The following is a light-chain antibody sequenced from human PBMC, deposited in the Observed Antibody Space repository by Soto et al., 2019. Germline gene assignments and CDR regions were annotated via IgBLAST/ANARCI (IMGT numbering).Light chain of an antibody. CDR3: QQYNNWPPFT. CDR1: QSVXLS. CDR2: GAS. V-gene: IGKV3-15*01. Sequence: EIXMTXXXATLSXSPGEXATLSCRASQSVXLSLAWYQQKPGQAPRLLIYGASTRATGIPARISGSGXXTXXXLTISSLQSEDFAVYYCQQYNNWPPFTFGGGTKVEIK. J-gene: IGKJ4*01.